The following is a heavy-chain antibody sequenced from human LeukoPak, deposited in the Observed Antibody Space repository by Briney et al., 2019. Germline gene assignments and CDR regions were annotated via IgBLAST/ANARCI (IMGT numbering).Heavy chain of an antibody. J-gene: IGHJ6*03. CDR1: GFTFDDYA. V-gene: IGHV3-43D*03. D-gene: IGHD6-13*01. CDR3: AKGAAAAAGPDYYYYYMDV. Sequence: GGSLRLSCAASGFTFDDYAMHWVRQAPGKGLEWVSLISWDGGSTYYADSVKGRFTISRDNSKNSLYLQMNSLRAEDTALYYCAKGAAAAAGPDYYYYYMDVWGKGTTVTVSS. CDR2: ISWDGGST.